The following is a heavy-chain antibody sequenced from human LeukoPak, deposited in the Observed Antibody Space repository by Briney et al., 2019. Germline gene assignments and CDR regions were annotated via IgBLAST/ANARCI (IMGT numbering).Heavy chain of an antibody. CDR1: GYTFTSYA. CDR3: ARSLWFGERRGYYFDY. V-gene: IGHV1-3*01. Sequence: GASVKVSCKASGYTFTSYAMHWVRQAPGQRLEWMGWINAGNGNTKYSQKFQGRVTITRDTSASTAYMELSSLRSEDTAVYYCARSLWFGERRGYYFDYWGQGTLVTVSS. J-gene: IGHJ4*02. CDR2: INAGNGNT. D-gene: IGHD3-10*01.